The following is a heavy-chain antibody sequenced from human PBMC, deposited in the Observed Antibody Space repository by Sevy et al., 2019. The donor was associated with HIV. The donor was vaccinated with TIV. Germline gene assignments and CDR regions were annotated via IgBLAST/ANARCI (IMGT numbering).Heavy chain of an antibody. D-gene: IGHD3-10*01. Sequence: SETLSLTCTVSGGSIRGYYWSWIRQPAEKGLEWIGRVYASGNTNYNPSLKNRVTMSVDTSKNQLSLILTSLTAAETAVYYCASSPCVRGEGPNWYFGLWGRGTLVTVSS. CDR2: VYASGNT. J-gene: IGHJ2*01. V-gene: IGHV4-4*07. CDR3: ASSPCVRGEGPNWYFGL. CDR1: GGSIRGYY.